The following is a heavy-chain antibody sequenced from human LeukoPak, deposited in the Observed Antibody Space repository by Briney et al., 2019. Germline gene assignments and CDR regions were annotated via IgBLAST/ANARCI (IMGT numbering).Heavy chain of an antibody. V-gene: IGHV7-4-1*02. CDR1: GYTFTSYA. D-gene: IGHD2-2*01. Sequence: ASVKVSCKASGYTFTSYAMNWVRQAPGQGLEWMGWINTNTGNPTYAQGFTGRFVSSLDTSVSTAYLQISSLKAEDTAVYYCARRGCTSCYGNWIDPWGQGTLVTVSS. CDR3: ARRGCTSCYGNWIDP. CDR2: INTNTGNP. J-gene: IGHJ5*02.